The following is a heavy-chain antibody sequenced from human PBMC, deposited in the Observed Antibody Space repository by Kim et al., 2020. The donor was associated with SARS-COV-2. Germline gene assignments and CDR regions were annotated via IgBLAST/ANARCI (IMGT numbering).Heavy chain of an antibody. V-gene: IGHV1-3*01. CDR3: ARAVGPTKSAAEY. CDR1: GYTFTSYA. CDR2: INAGNGNT. D-gene: IGHD1-26*01. J-gene: IGHJ4*02. Sequence: ASVKVSCKASGYTFTSYAMHWVRQAPGQRLEWMGWINAGNGNTKYSQKFQGRVTITRDTSASTAYMELSSLRSEDTAVYYCARAVGPTKSAAEYWGQGTLVTVSS.